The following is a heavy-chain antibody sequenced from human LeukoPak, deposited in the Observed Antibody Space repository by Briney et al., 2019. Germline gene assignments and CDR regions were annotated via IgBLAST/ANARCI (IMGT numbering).Heavy chain of an antibody. CDR3: ARRGYCSSTSCYEYWFDP. CDR2: IYYSGST. J-gene: IGHJ5*02. CDR1: GGSISSSSYY. V-gene: IGHV4-39*01. D-gene: IGHD2-2*01. Sequence: PSETLSLTCTVSGGSISSSSYYWGWIRQPPGKGLEWIGIIYYSGSTSYNPSLKSRLTISVDTSKNQFSLKLSSVTATDTAVYYCARRGYCSSTSCYEYWFDPWGQGTLVTVSS.